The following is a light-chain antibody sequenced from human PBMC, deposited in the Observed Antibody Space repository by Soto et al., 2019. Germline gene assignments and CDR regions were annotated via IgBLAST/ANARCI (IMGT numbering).Light chain of an antibody. J-gene: IGLJ1*01. CDR1: SSNIASNT. CDR2: SND. V-gene: IGLV1-44*01. Sequence: QSVLTQPPSASGTPGQRVTVSCSGSSSNIASNTVNWYQQLPGTAPKLLSYSNDQRPSGVPDRFSAYKSGTSASLAISGLQSEDEADYYCASWDDSLNGHVFGTGTKVTVL. CDR3: ASWDDSLNGHV.